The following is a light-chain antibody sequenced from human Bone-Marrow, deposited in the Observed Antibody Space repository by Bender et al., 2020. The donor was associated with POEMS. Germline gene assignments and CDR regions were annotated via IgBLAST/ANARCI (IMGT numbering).Light chain of an antibody. CDR1: SSNIGSNY. Sequence: QSVLTQPPSAPGTPGQRVTISCSGSSSNIGSNYVYWYQQFPGTAPKLLIYANINRPSGVPDRFSGSKSGTSVSLAITGLQAEDEADYFCCSFAGTTTSYVFGTGTKVTV. CDR2: ANI. J-gene: IGLJ1*01. V-gene: IGLV1-47*02. CDR3: CSFAGTTTSYV.